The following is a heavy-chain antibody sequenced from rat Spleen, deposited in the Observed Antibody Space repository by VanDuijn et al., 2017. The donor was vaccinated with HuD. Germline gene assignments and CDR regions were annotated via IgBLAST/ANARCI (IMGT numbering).Heavy chain of an antibody. D-gene: IGHD1-4*01. J-gene: IGHJ2*01. CDR3: AKDPGDY. CDR2: ISYGGSNT. V-gene: IGHV5-25*01. CDR1: GFSFSNYD. Sequence: EVQLVESGGGLVQPGRSLKLSCAASGFSFSNYDMAWVRQAPTKGLEWVASISYGGSNTYYPDSVKGRFTISRDNAKSTLYLQMDSLRSEDTATYYCAKDPGDYWGQGVMVTVSS.